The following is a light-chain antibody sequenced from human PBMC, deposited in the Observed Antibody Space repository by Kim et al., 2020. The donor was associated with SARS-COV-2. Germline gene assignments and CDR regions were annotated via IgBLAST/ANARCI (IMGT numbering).Light chain of an antibody. J-gene: IGKJ4*01. Sequence: ASVGDKVTINCRASRSISRNVNWYQQKPGRAPNLLIYAASNLQSGVPSRFSGSGSGTDFTLTISGLQREDFATYYCQQSDTSPLTFGGGTKVDIK. CDR3: QQSDTSPLT. V-gene: IGKV1-39*01. CDR2: AAS. CDR1: RSISRN.